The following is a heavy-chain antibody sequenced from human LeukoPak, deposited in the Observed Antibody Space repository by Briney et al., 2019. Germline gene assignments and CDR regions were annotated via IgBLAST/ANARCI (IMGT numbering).Heavy chain of an antibody. J-gene: IGHJ4*02. D-gene: IGHD4-17*01. CDR3: AKEQDYGDSRGSY. Sequence: QTGGSLRLSCAASGFTFSSYWMSWVRQAPGKGLEWVSAISGSGGSTYYADSVKGRFTISRDNSKNTLYLQMNSLRAEDTAVYYCAKEQDYGDSRGSYWGQGTLVTVSS. V-gene: IGHV3-23*01. CDR1: GFTFSSYW. CDR2: ISGSGGST.